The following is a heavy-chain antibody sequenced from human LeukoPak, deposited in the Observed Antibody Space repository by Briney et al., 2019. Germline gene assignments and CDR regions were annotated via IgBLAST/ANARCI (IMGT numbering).Heavy chain of an antibody. CDR3: AREGPGMNWNYWRPPPCYFDY. Sequence: GASVKVSCKASGGTFSSYAISWVRQAPGQGLEWMGGIIPIFGTANYAQKFQGRVTITTDESTSTAYMELSSLRSEDTAVYYCAREGPGMNWNYWRPPPCYFDYWGQGTLVTVSS. V-gene: IGHV1-69*05. J-gene: IGHJ4*02. CDR1: GGTFSSYA. D-gene: IGHD1-7*01. CDR2: IIPIFGTA.